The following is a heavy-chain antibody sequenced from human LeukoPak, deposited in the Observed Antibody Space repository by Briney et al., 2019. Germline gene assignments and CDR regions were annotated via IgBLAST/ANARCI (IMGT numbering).Heavy chain of an antibody. J-gene: IGHJ4*02. CDR3: AKGSYSSSSFDY. D-gene: IGHD6-13*01. V-gene: IGHV3-9*01. CDR1: GFTFDDYA. CDR2: ISWNSGSI. Sequence: GGSLRLSCAASGFTFDDYAMPWVRQAPGKGLEWVSGISWNSGSIGYADSVKGRFTISRDNAKNSLYLQMNSLRAEDTALYYCAKGSYSSSSFDYWGQGTLVTVSS.